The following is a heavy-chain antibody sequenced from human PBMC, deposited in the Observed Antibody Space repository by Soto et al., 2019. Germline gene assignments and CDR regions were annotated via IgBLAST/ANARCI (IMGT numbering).Heavy chain of an antibody. J-gene: IGHJ4*02. Sequence: GGSLRLSCAASGFTFSSYAMSWVRQAPGKGLEWVSAISGSGGSTYYADSVKGRFTISRDNSKNTLYLQMNSLRAEDTAVYYCAKDMAARPHVFWVDYWGQGTLVTVSS. D-gene: IGHD6-6*01. CDR2: ISGSGGST. CDR1: GFTFSSYA. CDR3: AKDMAARPHVFWVDY. V-gene: IGHV3-23*01.